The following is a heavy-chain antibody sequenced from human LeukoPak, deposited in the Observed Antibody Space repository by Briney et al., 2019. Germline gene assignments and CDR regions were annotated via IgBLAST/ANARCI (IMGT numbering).Heavy chain of an antibody. CDR3: ARGVYYDISTGYLTDPWAFDI. D-gene: IGHD3-9*01. V-gene: IGHV4-30-2*01. CDR1: GGSISSGGYS. Sequence: SQTLSLTCAVSGGSISSGGYSWSWIRQPPGKGLEWIGYIYHSGSTYYNPSLKSRVTISVDRSKNQFSLKLSSVTAADTAVYYCARGVYYDISTGYLTDPWAFDIWGQGTMVTVSS. CDR2: IYHSGST. J-gene: IGHJ3*02.